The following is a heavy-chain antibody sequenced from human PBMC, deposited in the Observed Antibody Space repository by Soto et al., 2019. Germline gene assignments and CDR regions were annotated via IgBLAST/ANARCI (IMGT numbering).Heavy chain of an antibody. V-gene: IGHV1-69*04. CDR2: IIPILGIA. CDR3: ARDDYRKKNWFDP. J-gene: IGHJ5*02. CDR1: GGTFSSYT. Sequence: VKVSCKASGGTFSSYTISWVRQAPGQGLEWMGRIIPILGIANYAQKFQGRVTITADKSTSTAYMELSSLRSEDTAVYYCARDDYRKKNWFDPWGQGTLVTVSS. D-gene: IGHD4-4*01.